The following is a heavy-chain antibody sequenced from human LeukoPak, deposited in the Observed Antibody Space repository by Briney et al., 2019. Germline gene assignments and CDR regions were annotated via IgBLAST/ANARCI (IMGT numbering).Heavy chain of an antibody. CDR3: ARHVLPGAWWELPPGDYYYGMDV. CDR2: IYYSGST. J-gene: IGHJ6*02. D-gene: IGHD1-26*01. CDR1: GGSFSGYY. V-gene: IGHV4-59*08. Sequence: SETLSLTCAVYGGSFSGYYWSWIRQPPGKGLEWIGYIYYSGSTNYNPSLKSRVTISVDTSKNQFSLKLSSVTAADTAVYYCARHVLPGAWWELPPGDYYYGMDVWGQGTTVTVSS.